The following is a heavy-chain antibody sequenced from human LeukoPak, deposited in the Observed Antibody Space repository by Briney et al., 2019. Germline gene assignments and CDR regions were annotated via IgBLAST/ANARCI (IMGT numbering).Heavy chain of an antibody. J-gene: IGHJ3*02. D-gene: IGHD1-26*01. Sequence: ASVKVSCKASGYTFTGYYMHWVRQAPGQGLEWMGWISAYNGNTNYAQKLQGRVTMTTDTSTSTAYMELRSLRSDNTAVYYCARLGASHAFDIWGQGQWSPSLQ. CDR3: ARLGASHAFDI. V-gene: IGHV1-18*04. CDR1: GYTFTGYY. CDR2: ISAYNGNT.